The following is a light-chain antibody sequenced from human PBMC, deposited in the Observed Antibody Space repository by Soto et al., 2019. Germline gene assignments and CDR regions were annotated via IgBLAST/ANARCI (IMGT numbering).Light chain of an antibody. CDR2: DVS. Sequence: QSALTQPASVSGSPGQSITISCTGNSSHVGGYNYVSWYQQHPGKAPKLMIYDVSNRPSGVSNRFSGSKSGNTASLTISGLQAEDEADYYCSSYTSSSTPYVFGTGTKLTVL. J-gene: IGLJ1*01. CDR3: SSYTSSSTPYV. V-gene: IGLV2-14*01. CDR1: SSHVGGYNY.